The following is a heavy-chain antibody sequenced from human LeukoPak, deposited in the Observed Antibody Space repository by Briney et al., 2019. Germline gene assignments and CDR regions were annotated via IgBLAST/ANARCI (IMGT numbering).Heavy chain of an antibody. D-gene: IGHD3-3*01. Sequence: NPSETLSLTCTASGGSISSYYWSWIRQPPGKGLEWIGYIYYSGSTNYNPSLKSRVTISVDTSKNQFSLKLSSVTAADTAVYYCARFGGPHAFDIWGQGTMVTVSS. CDR3: ARFGGPHAFDI. CDR1: GGSISSYY. J-gene: IGHJ3*02. CDR2: IYYSGST. V-gene: IGHV4-59*01.